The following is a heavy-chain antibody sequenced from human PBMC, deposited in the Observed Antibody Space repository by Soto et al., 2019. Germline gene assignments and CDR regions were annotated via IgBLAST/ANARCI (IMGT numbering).Heavy chain of an antibody. CDR2: IYHSGST. J-gene: IGHJ4*02. Sequence: TLSLTCAVSGGSISSGGYSWSWIRQLPGKGLEWIGYIYHSGSTYYNPSLKSRVTISVDRSKNQFSLKLSSVTAADTAVYYCAAAQLYGSGSYYPAFDYWGQGTLVTVSS. V-gene: IGHV4-30-2*01. D-gene: IGHD3-10*01. CDR1: GGSISSGGYS. CDR3: AAAQLYGSGSYYPAFDY.